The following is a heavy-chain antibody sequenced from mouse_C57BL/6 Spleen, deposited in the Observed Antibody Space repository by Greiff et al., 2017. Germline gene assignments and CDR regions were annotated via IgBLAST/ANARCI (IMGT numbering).Heavy chain of an antibody. V-gene: IGHV14-2*01. CDR3: AGITTVAWYFDV. D-gene: IGHD1-1*01. CDR2: IDPEDGET. J-gene: IGHJ1*03. Sequence: EVKLQQSGAELVKPGASVKLSCTASGFNIKDYYMHWVKQRTEQGLVWSGRIDPEDGETKYAPKFQCKATITADTSSNTAYLQLSSLTSEDTAVYYCAGITTVAWYFDVWGTGATVTVSS. CDR1: GFNIKDYY.